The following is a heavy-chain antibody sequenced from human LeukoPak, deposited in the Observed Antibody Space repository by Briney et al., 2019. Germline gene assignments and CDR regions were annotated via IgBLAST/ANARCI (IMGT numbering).Heavy chain of an antibody. D-gene: IGHD2-15*01. Sequence: GGSLRLSCAASGFTFSNYAMSWVRQAPGKGLERVSAISASGGSTYYADSVKGRVTISRDNSKNTLSLQMNSLRVEDTAVYYCAKRYCGGGSCYAAYWGQGTLVTVSS. J-gene: IGHJ4*02. CDR2: ISASGGST. V-gene: IGHV3-23*01. CDR1: GFTFSNYA. CDR3: AKRYCGGGSCYAAY.